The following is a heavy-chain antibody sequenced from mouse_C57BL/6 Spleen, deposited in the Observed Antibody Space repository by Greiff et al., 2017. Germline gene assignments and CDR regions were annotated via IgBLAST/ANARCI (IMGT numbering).Heavy chain of an antibody. CDR2: ITPNYGTA. CDR3: ARSWDYYGGYAMDY. D-gene: IGHD1-1*01. CDR1: GYSFTDYN. Sequence: VHVKQSGPELVKPGASVKISCKASGYSFTDYNMNWVKQSNGKSLEWIGVITPNYGTASYNQKFKGKATLTVDQSSSTAYMQLNSLTSEDSAVYYCARSWDYYGGYAMDYWGQGTSVTVSS. J-gene: IGHJ4*01. V-gene: IGHV1-39*01.